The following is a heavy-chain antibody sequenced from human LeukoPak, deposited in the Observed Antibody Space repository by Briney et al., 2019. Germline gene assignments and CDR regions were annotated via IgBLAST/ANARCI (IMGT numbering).Heavy chain of an antibody. Sequence: GGSLRLSCAASGFTFSGYWMTWVRQAPGKGLEWVANIKQDESDKYYLTSVRGRFTISRDNAKNSLFLQMNSLRVEDTAVYYCARGGGHLDCWGQGTLVTVSS. D-gene: IGHD4-23*01. V-gene: IGHV3-7*03. CDR3: ARGGGHLDC. CDR1: GFTFSGYW. J-gene: IGHJ4*02. CDR2: IKQDESDK.